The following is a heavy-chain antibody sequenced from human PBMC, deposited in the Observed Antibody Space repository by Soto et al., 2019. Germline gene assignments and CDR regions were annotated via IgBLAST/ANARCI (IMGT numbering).Heavy chain of an antibody. V-gene: IGHV1-69*02. CDR3: AREQLRFLEWLLI. CDR2: IIPILGIA. J-gene: IGHJ4*02. Sequence: QVQLVQSGAEVKKPGSSVKVSCKASGGTFSSYTISWVRQAPGQGLEWMGRIIPILGIANYAKKFQGRVTITADKSTSTAYLELSSLRSEDTAVYYCAREQLRFLEWLLIWGQGTLVTVSS. D-gene: IGHD3-3*01. CDR1: GGTFSSYT.